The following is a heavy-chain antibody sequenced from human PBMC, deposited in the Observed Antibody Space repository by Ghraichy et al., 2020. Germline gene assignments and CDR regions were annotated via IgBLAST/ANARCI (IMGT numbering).Heavy chain of an antibody. CDR1: GGSISSSSYY. Sequence: SETLSLTCTVSGGSISSSSYYWGWIRQPPGKGLEWIGSIYHSGSTYYNPSLKSRVTISVDTSKNQFSLKLSSVTAADTAVYYCASQDYGDGPYNWFDPWGQGTLVTVSS. CDR2: IYHSGST. V-gene: IGHV4-39*01. D-gene: IGHD4-17*01. CDR3: ASQDYGDGPYNWFDP. J-gene: IGHJ5*02.